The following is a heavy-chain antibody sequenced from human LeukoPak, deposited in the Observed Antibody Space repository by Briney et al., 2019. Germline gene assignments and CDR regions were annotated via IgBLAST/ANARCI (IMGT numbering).Heavy chain of an antibody. CDR3: ARPHSSWYGVGWFDP. CDR2: ISPNSGGT. Sequence: ASVKVSCKASGYTFTGYYIHWVRQAPGQGLEWMGWISPNSGGTNYAQKFQGRVTMTRDTSISAAYMELTRLRSDDTAVYYCARPHSSWYGVGWFDPWGQGTLVTVSS. D-gene: IGHD6-13*01. J-gene: IGHJ5*02. CDR1: GYTFTGYY. V-gene: IGHV1-2*02.